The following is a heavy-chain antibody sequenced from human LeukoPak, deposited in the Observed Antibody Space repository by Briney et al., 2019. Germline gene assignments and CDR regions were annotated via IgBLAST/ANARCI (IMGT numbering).Heavy chain of an antibody. CDR1: IFTLTIYC. Sequence: GGSLRLSCAPSIFTLTIYCVHWVRQVRQGGVVWVSRINSDGGSKTYADSVKGRFTISRDNAKNTVYLQMNSLRAEDTAVYYCSRTGDSTGYVYYFDYWGQGTLVTVSS. V-gene: IGHV3-74*03. J-gene: IGHJ4*02. CDR3: SRTGDSTGYVYYFDY. D-gene: IGHD5-12*01. CDR2: INSDGGSK.